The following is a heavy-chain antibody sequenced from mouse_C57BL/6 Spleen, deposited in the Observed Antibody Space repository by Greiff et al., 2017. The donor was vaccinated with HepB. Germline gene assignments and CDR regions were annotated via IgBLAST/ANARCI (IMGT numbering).Heavy chain of an antibody. J-gene: IGHJ1*03. V-gene: IGHV1-69*01. CDR3: ARCGYWYFDV. CDR1: GYTFTSYW. CDR2: IDPSDSYT. Sequence: QVQLQQPGAELVMPGASVKLSCKASGYTFTSYWMHWVKQRPGQGLEWIGEIDPSDSYTNYNQKFKGKSTLTVDKSSSTAYMQLNSLTSEDSAVYFCARCGYWYFDVWGTGTTVTVSS. D-gene: IGHD1-1*02.